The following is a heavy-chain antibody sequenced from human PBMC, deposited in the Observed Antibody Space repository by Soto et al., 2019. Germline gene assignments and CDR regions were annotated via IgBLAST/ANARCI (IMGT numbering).Heavy chain of an antibody. CDR2: ISSTTNYI. CDR1: GFTFTRYS. Sequence: GGSLRLSCAASGFTFTRYSMNWVRQAPGKGLEWVSSISSTTNYICYGDSMKGRFTISRDNAKNSLYLEMNSLRAEDTAVYYCARESEDLTSNFDYWGQGTLVTVSS. J-gene: IGHJ4*02. V-gene: IGHV3-21*06. CDR3: ARESEDLTSNFDY.